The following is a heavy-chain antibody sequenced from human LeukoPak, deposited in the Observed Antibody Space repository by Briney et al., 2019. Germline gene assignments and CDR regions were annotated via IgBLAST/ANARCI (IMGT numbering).Heavy chain of an antibody. CDR2: IYPGDSDT. V-gene: IGHV5-51*01. J-gene: IGHJ3*02. CDR1: GYSFTTYW. D-gene: IGHD5-18*01. CDR3: AREIQLWSPLPDAFDI. Sequence: GESLKISCKGSGYSFTTYWIAWVRQLPGKGLEWMGIIYPGDSDTRYSPSFQGQVTISADKSISTAYLQWSSLKASDTAMYYCAREIQLWSPLPDAFDIWGQGTMVTVSS.